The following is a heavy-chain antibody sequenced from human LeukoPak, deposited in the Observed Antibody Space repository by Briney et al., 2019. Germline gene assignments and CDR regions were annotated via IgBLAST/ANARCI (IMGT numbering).Heavy chain of an antibody. V-gene: IGHV4-4*02. Sequence: PSETLSLTCAVSGGSISSSNWWSWVRQPPGKGLEWIGEIYHSGSTNYNPSLKSRVTISVDKSKNQFSLKLSSVTAADTAVHYCASIDYGDPTGWFDPWGQGTLVTVSS. CDR3: ASIDYGDPTGWFDP. CDR1: GGSISSSNW. J-gene: IGHJ5*02. CDR2: IYHSGST. D-gene: IGHD4-17*01.